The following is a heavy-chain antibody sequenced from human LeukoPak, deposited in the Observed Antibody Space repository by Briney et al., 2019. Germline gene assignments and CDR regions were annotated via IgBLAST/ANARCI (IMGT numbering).Heavy chain of an antibody. D-gene: IGHD3-22*01. Sequence: GGSLRLSCAASGFTFRSYSMHWVRQAPGKGLEWVAGIWYDGSNKYYTDSVKGRFTISRDNSKNTLYLQMNSLRAEDTSLYYCAKDQRSTGYYLDYWGQGTLVTVSS. V-gene: IGHV3-33*06. CDR1: GFTFRSYS. J-gene: IGHJ4*02. CDR2: IWYDGSNK. CDR3: AKDQRSTGYYLDY.